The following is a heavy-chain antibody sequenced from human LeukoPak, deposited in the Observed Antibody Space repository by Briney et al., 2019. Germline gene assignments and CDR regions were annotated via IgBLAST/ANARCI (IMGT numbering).Heavy chain of an antibody. CDR2: IWYDGSNK. D-gene: IGHD2-2*01. Sequence: PGRSLRLSCAASGFTFSSYGMHWVRQAPGKGLEGVAVIWYDGSNKYYADSVKGRFTSSRDNSKNTLYLQMNSLRAEDTAVYYCARGVGAGYCSSTSCRAGYYYYYYMDVWGKGTTVTVSS. J-gene: IGHJ6*03. V-gene: IGHV3-33*01. CDR3: ARGVGAGYCSSTSCRAGYYYYYYMDV. CDR1: GFTFSSYG.